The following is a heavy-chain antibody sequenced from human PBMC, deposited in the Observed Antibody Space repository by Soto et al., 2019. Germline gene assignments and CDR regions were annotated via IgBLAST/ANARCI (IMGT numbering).Heavy chain of an antibody. V-gene: IGHV1-18*01. J-gene: IGHJ4*02. D-gene: IGHD3-16*01. CDR1: GYTFTSYA. CDR3: VIPRIMSKPY. CDR2: ISNYNGNT. Sequence: QVPLVQSEAEVKKPGASVRVSCKASGYTFTSYAINWVRQAPGQGLEWMGWISNYNGNTKFAQKFQGRVTMTTDTSTATAYMELRSLRSNDTAVYYCVIPRIMSKPYWGQGTLVTVSS.